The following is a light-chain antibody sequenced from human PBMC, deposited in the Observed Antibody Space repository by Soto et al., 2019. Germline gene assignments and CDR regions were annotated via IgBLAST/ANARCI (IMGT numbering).Light chain of an antibody. V-gene: IGLV1-44*01. Sequence: QSVLTQPPSTSGTPGQRVTISCSGSSSNIGSNTVNWYQQLSRDPDRFSGSKSGNTASLTVSGLQAEDEADYYCSSYGGRYNYVFGNGTKVTVL. CDR1: SSNIGSNT. J-gene: IGLJ1*01. CDR3: SSYGGRYNYV.